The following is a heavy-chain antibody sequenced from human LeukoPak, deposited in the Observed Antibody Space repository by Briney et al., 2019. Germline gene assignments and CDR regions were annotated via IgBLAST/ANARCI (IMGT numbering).Heavy chain of an antibody. Sequence: SETLPLTCTVSGGSISSSSYYWGWIRQPPGKGLEWIGSIYYSGSTNYNPSLKSRVTISVDTSKNQFSLKLTSVTAADAAVYYCAREAGEGLQLPFYFHYYMDVWGKGTTVSISS. J-gene: IGHJ6*03. CDR2: IYYSGST. V-gene: IGHV4-39*07. D-gene: IGHD1-1*01. CDR1: GGSISSSSYY. CDR3: AREAGEGLQLPFYFHYYMDV.